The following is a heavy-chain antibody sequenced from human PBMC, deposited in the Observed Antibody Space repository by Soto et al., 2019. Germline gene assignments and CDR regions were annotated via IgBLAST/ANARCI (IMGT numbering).Heavy chain of an antibody. V-gene: IGHV3-21*01. CDR1: GFTFSSYH. J-gene: IGHJ6*03. CDR3: ARVFGVSSRPRGYYYYYMDV. Sequence: GGSLRLSCAASGFTFSSYHMNWVRQPPGEGLEWGSSISRNGNYIYYADSVKGRFTISRDNAENSLYLQMNSLRAEDTAVYYCARVFGVSSRPRGYYYYYMDVWGKGT. D-gene: IGHD3-3*01. CDR2: ISRNGNYI.